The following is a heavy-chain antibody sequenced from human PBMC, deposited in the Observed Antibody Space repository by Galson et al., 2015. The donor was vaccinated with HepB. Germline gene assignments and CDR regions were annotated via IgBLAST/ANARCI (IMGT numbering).Heavy chain of an antibody. CDR2: ISYDGSNK. CDR1: GFTFSSYA. CDR3: AGGVNRRYSYGTQNWYFDL. Sequence: SLRLSCAASGFTFSSYAMHWVRQAPGKGLGWVAVISYDGSNKYYADSVKGRFTISRDNSKNTLYLQMNSLRAEDTAVYYCAGGVNRRYSYGTQNWYFDLWGRGTLVTVSS. J-gene: IGHJ2*01. V-gene: IGHV3-30*04. D-gene: IGHD5-18*01.